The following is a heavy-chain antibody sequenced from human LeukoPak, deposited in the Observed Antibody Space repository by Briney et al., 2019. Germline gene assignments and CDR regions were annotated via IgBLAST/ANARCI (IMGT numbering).Heavy chain of an antibody. Sequence: PGGSLRLSCSASGFTFSSDAMHWVRQAPGKGLEYVSAISSNGGSTYYADSVKGRVTISRDNSKSTLYLQMSSLRPEDTAVYYCVKDYSSSGYYYGMDVWGQGTTVTVSS. D-gene: IGHD6-6*01. CDR3: VKDYSSSGYYYGMDV. V-gene: IGHV3-64D*09. CDR2: ISSNGGST. CDR1: GFTFSSDA. J-gene: IGHJ6*02.